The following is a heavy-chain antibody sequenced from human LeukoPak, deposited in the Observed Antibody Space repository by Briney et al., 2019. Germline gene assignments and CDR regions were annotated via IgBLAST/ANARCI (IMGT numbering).Heavy chain of an antibody. V-gene: IGHV4-38-2*02. CDR2: IYHSGRT. Sequence: PSETLSLTCTVSGYSISSGYYWGWIRQPPGKGLKWIGSIYHSGRTSYNPSLKSRATISVDTSKNQFSLKLNSVTAADTAVYYCARVGGAEYGSGSTYNWFDPWGQGTLVTVSS. J-gene: IGHJ5*02. CDR1: GYSISSGYY. D-gene: IGHD3-10*01. CDR3: ARVGGAEYGSGSTYNWFDP.